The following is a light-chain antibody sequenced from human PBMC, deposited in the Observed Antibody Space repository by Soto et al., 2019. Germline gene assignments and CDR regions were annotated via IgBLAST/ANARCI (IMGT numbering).Light chain of an antibody. V-gene: IGKV3-15*01. Sequence: EIVMTQSPATLSVSPGERATLSCRASQSVSINLAWYQQKPGQAPRLLIYGASTRATGIPARFSGSGSGTDFTLTITSLEPEDFAVYFCHQRYNWPRVTFGQGTRLEIK. CDR1: QSVSIN. CDR2: GAS. J-gene: IGKJ5*01. CDR3: HQRYNWPRVT.